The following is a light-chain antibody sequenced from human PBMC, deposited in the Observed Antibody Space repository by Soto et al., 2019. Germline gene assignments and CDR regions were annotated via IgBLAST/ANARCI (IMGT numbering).Light chain of an antibody. V-gene: IGLV1-44*01. CDR3: AAWDGSLNGPV. CDR1: SSNIGRYT. J-gene: IGLJ2*01. Sequence: QLVLTQPPSASGSPGQRVTISCSGSSSNIGRYTVNWYQQLPGTAPKVLIYSNNHRPSGVPDRFSGSKSGTSASLAISGLQSEDEADYHCAAWDGSLNGPVFGGGTQLTVL. CDR2: SNN.